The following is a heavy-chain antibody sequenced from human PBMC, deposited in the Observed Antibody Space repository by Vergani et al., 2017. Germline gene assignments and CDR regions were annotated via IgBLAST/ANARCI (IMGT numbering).Heavy chain of an antibody. CDR2: LYSGGRT. J-gene: IGHJ3*02. CDR3: AKDRRDTMVRGAFDI. CDR1: GFTVSSNY. D-gene: IGHD3-10*01. V-gene: IGHV3-53*01. Sequence: EVQLVESGGGLIQPGGSLRLSCAASGFTVSSNYMSWVRQAPGKGLEWVSVLYSGGRTYYADSVKGRFTISRDNAKNSLYLQMNSLRAEDTALYYCAKDRRDTMVRGAFDIWGQGTMVTVSS.